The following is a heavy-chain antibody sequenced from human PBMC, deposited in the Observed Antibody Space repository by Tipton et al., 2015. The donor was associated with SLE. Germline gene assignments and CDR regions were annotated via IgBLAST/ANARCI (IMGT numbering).Heavy chain of an antibody. D-gene: IGHD6-13*01. CDR3: ARGDGTAGVDY. Sequence: LRLSCAASGFTFSNYAMSWIRQPPGKGLEWIGEINHSGSTNYNPSLKSRVTISVDTSKNQFSLKLSSVTAADTAVYYCARGDGTAGVDYWGQGTLVTVSS. V-gene: IGHV4-34*01. CDR2: INHSGST. CDR1: GFTFSNYA. J-gene: IGHJ4*02.